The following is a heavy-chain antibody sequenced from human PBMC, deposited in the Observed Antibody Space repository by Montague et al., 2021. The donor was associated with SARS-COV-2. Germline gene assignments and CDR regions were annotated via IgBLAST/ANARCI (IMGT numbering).Heavy chain of an antibody. CDR1: GGSLSGYY. CDR3: ASGIYPSGSYYNRYYYGLNI. V-gene: IGHV4-34*01. J-gene: IGHJ6*02. CDR2: INHSANT. D-gene: IGHD3-10*01. Sequence: SETLSLTCAVYGGSLSGYYWSWIRQPPEKGLEWIGEINHSANTKYNPSLKSPVTISIDTSKNQFYLKMNSVTAADTATYYCASGIYPSGSYYNRYYYGLNIWGPGTTVIVSS.